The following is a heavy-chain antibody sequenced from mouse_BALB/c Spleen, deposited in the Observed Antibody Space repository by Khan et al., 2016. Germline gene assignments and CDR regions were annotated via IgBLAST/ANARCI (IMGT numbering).Heavy chain of an antibody. CDR3: ARAWYSMYS. CDR1: GYTFSNYW. CDR2: ILPGSDRT. Sequence: QVRLQQSGAELMKPGASVKISCKATGYTFSNYWIEWVKQRPGHGLEWIGEILPGSDRTNYNEKFKAKATFTADTSYNTAYMQLSSLTSEDTAVYSCARAWYSMYSWGQGTSVTVSS. V-gene: IGHV1-9*01. J-gene: IGHJ4*01.